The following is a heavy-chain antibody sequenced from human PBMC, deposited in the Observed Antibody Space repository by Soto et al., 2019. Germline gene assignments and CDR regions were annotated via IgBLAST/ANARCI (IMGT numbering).Heavy chain of an antibody. CDR3: VFYYDSSGYYDAFDI. Sequence: QVQLVQSGAEVKKPGSSVTVSCKASGGTFSSHAISWVRQAPGQGLEWMGGIIPIFGTVDYAQNFQGRVTITADESTTTAYMELSSLRSEDTAVYYCVFYYDSSGYYDAFDIWGQGPMVTVSS. J-gene: IGHJ3*02. CDR2: IIPIFGTV. CDR1: GGTFSSHA. D-gene: IGHD3-22*01. V-gene: IGHV1-69*01.